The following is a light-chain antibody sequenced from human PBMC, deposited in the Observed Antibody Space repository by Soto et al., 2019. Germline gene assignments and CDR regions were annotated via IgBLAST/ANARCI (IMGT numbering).Light chain of an antibody. CDR1: SSDVGGYNY. CDR3: NSYKSSATRV. V-gene: IGLV2-14*03. J-gene: IGLJ2*01. Sequence: QSVLTQPASVSGSPGQSITISCTGASSDVGGYNYVSWYQQHPGKVPKLMIYGVSNRPSGVSNRFSGSKYDNTASLTISRLHAEDEAYYYCNSYKSSATRVFVGGTKLTVL. CDR2: GVS.